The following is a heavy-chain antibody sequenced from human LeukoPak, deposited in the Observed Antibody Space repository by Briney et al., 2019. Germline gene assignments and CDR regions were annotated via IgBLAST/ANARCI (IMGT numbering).Heavy chain of an antibody. V-gene: IGHV5-51*01. D-gene: IGHD2-15*01. CDR3: ARSRGDGSLGRAFDM. J-gene: IGHJ3*02. Sequence: GESLKISCQASGYSFTNYWIAWVRQMPGKGLEWMGIIYPGDSDTRYSPSIEGQVTISADKSISTAYFQWSSLKASDTAMYYCARSRGDGSLGRAFDMWGQGTMVTVSS. CDR2: IYPGDSDT. CDR1: GYSFTNYW.